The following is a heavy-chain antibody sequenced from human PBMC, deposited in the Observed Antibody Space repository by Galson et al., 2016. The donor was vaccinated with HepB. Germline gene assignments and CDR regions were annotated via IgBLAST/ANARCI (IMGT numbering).Heavy chain of an antibody. Sequence: SLRLSCAASGFTLSSQAMSWVRQAPGKGLEWVSTISHSGGSTYYADSVKGRFTISRDNSKKTLLLQMRGLRAEDTAVYYCAKMITLSYYYSFGMDVWGQGTTVTVSS. CDR3: AKMITLSYYYSFGMDV. V-gene: IGHV3-23*01. D-gene: IGHD3-16*01. J-gene: IGHJ6*02. CDR1: GFTLSSQA. CDR2: ISHSGGST.